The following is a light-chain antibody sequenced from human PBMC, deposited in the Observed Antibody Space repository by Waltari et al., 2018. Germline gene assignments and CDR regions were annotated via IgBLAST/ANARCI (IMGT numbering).Light chain of an antibody. V-gene: IGKV4-1*01. CDR3: QQYYRSRT. CDR2: WAS. CDR1: QSVLYHSNDKNY. J-gene: IGKJ1*01. Sequence: IVMTQSPDSLAVSLGERATLNCKSSQSVLYHSNDKNYLAWYQQKPGQPPKLLISWASTRESGVPDRFSGSGSGTDFTLTISRLQAEDVAVYYCQQYYRSRTFGQGTKVEI.